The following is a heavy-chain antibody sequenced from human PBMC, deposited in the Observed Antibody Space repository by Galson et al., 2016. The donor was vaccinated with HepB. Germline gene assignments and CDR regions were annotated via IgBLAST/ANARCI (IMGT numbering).Heavy chain of an antibody. J-gene: IGHJ4*02. CDR1: GFILSLYG. CDR2: IWHDGSQA. CDR3: ARDDSGSDRFIDI. Sequence: SLRLSCAASGFILSLYGMHWVRQAPGKGLEWLAVIWHDGSQASYADSVKGRFTISRDNSKNTVYRKMNSLSGEDTAAYYCARDDSGSDRFIDIWGQGTLVRVSS. V-gene: IGHV3-33*01. D-gene: IGHD1-26*01.